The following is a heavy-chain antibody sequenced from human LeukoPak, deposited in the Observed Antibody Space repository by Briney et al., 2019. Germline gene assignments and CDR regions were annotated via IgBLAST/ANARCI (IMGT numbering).Heavy chain of an antibody. CDR2: IYYSGST. CDR3: ARQVPYTSRPDY. CDR1: GDSINSYY. J-gene: IGHJ4*02. Sequence: PSETLSLTCTVSGDSINSYYWTWIRQPPGKGLEWIGYIYYSGSTNYNPSLKSRVTISVDTSKNQFSLKRDSVTAADTAVYYCARQVPYTSRPDYWAREPWSPSPQ. V-gene: IGHV4-59*08. D-gene: IGHD2-2*01.